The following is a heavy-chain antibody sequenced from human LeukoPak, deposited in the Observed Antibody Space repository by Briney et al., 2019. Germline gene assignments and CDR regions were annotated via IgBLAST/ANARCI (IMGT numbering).Heavy chain of an antibody. V-gene: IGHV3-30*02. CDR2: IRYDGSNK. CDR1: GFTFSSYG. Sequence: GGSLRLSCAASGFTFSSYGMHWVRQAPGEGLEWVAFIRYDGSNKYYADSVKGRFTISRDNSKNTLYLQMNSLRAEDTAVYYCAKDLKAAAGIFDYWGQGTLVTVSS. J-gene: IGHJ4*02. D-gene: IGHD6-13*01. CDR3: AKDLKAAAGIFDY.